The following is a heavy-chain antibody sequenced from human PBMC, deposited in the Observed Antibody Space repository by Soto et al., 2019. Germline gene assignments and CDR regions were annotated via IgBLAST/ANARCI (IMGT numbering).Heavy chain of an antibody. V-gene: IGHV4-30-4*01. CDR2: IYYSGST. CDR1: GGSISSGDYY. CDR3: APLSVGQAQFDP. J-gene: IGHJ5*02. Sequence: SETLSLTCTVSGGSISSGDYYWSWIRQPPGKGLEWIGYIYYSGSTYYNPSLKSRVTISVDTSKNQFSLKLSSVTAADTAVYYCAPLSVGQAQFDPWGQGTLVTVSS. D-gene: IGHD1-26*01.